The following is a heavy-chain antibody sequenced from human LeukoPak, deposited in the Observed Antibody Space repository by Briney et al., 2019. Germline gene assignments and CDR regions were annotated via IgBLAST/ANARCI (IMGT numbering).Heavy chain of an antibody. D-gene: IGHD5-12*01. Sequence: PGGSLTLSCAASGFTFSIYSMNWVRQAPGKGLEWVSSIISRRGYIYYAVSVKGRLTISRHHDKHSLSLQMNSESAEDRAVYYCAIDRYSGYAADYWGQGTLVTVSS. CDR1: GFTFSIYS. V-gene: IGHV3-21*01. CDR2: IISRRGYI. CDR3: AIDRYSGYAADY. J-gene: IGHJ4*02.